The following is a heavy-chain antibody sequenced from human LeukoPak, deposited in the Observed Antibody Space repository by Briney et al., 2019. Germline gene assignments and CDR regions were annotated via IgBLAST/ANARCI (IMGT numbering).Heavy chain of an antibody. V-gene: IGHV3-23*01. CDR1: EFIFGSYA. CDR3: TRSESGTYKGGFDF. CDR2: ISNSDGST. Sequence: GGSLRLSCAASEFIFGSYAMSWVRQAPGKGLEWVSTISNSDGSTYYADSVKGRFSISRDNAENTLYLQMNSLKTEDTAVYYCTRSESGTYKGGFDFWGQGTLVTVSS. D-gene: IGHD1-26*01. J-gene: IGHJ4*02.